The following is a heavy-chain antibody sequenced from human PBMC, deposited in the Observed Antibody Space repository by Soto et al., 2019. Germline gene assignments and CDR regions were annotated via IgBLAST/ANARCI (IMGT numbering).Heavy chain of an antibody. CDR3: AKEGNFWRGYYGMEV. CDR1: GFSFSSYA. V-gene: IGHV3-23*01. J-gene: IGHJ6*02. D-gene: IGHD3-3*01. CDR2: IRGSGDST. Sequence: EVQLLESGGGLVQPGGSLRLSCAASGFSFSSYAMSWVRQAPGKGLEWVSGIRGSGDSTDYADSVKGRFTISRDNSKNTMYLQMNSLRAEDTAVYYCAKEGNFWRGYYGMEVWGQGTTVTVSS.